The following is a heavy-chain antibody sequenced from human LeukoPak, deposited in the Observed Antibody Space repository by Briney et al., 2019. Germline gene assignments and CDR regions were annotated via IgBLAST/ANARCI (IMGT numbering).Heavy chain of an antibody. V-gene: IGHV3-21*01. CDR2: ISSSSTYI. D-gene: IGHD6-19*01. CDR3: ARGDYSSGWSLEY. Sequence: GESLRLSCAAPGLILSSYSPNWVRKAAGKGLEWVSSISSSSTYIYSADSVKGRFTISRDNAKNSLFLQMNSLRVEDTGIYYCARGDYSSGWSLEYWGQGTLVIVSS. CDR1: GLILSSYS. J-gene: IGHJ4*02.